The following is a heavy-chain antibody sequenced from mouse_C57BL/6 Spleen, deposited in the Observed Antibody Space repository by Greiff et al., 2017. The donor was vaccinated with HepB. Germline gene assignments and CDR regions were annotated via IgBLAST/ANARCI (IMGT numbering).Heavy chain of an antibody. V-gene: IGHV1-53*01. CDR3: ARSNYDYDVAWFAY. J-gene: IGHJ3*01. Sequence: QVQLQQPGTELVKPGASVKLSCKASGYTFTSYWMHWVKQRPGQGLEWIGNINPSNGGTTYNEKFKSKATLTVDKSSSTAYMQLSSLTSEDSAVYDCARSNYDYDVAWFAYWGQGTLVTVSA. D-gene: IGHD2-4*01. CDR2: INPSNGGT. CDR1: GYTFTSYW.